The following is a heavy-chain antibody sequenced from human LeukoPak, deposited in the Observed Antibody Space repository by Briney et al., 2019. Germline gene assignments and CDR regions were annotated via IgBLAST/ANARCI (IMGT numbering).Heavy chain of an antibody. V-gene: IGHV1-69*13. CDR2: IIPIFGTA. Sequence: SVKVSCKVSGYTLTELSMHWVRQAPGQGLEWMGGIIPIFGTANYAQKFQGRVTITADESTSTAYMELSSLRSEDTAVYYCASRTLYSSSWYDYWGQGTLVTVSS. CDR3: ASRTLYSSSWYDY. J-gene: IGHJ4*02. D-gene: IGHD6-13*01. CDR1: GYTLTELS.